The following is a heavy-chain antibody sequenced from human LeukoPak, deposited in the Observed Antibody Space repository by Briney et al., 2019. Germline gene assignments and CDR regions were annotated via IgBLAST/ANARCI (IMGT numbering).Heavy chain of an antibody. CDR2: IKNKIDGGTT. CDR3: TTTGADTRNWFDP. V-gene: IGHV3-15*01. J-gene: IGHJ5*02. D-gene: IGHD5-18*01. Sequence: PGGSLRLSCAASGFSFSDAWMTWVRQAPGKGLEWVGRIKNKIDGGTTDYAAPVKGRFTISREDSKNMLYLQMNSLKTEDTAVYYCTTTGADTRNWFDPCGQGTLVTVSS. CDR1: GFSFSDAW.